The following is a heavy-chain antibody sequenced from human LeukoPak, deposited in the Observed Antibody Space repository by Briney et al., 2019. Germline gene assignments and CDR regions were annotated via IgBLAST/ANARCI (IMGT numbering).Heavy chain of an antibody. D-gene: IGHD3-16*01. CDR2: TSFDGNNK. J-gene: IGHJ4*02. Sequence: GGSLRLSCVASGFTFSSYAIHWVRQAPGKGLEWVAATSFDGNNKYYADSVKGRFTISRDNSQNALYLQMDSLRAEDTAVYYCARALGFTTNDYWGQGTLVTVSS. CDR1: GFTFSSYA. CDR3: ARALGFTTNDY. V-gene: IGHV3-30-3*01.